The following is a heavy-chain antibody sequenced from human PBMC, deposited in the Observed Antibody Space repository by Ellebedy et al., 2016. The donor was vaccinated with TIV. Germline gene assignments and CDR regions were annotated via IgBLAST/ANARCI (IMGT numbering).Heavy chain of an antibody. CDR3: SRGIAAVMY. J-gene: IGHJ4*02. Sequence: PGGSLRLSCAGAGFTFSNYSMNRVRKAPGKGLEWVASITGSSSYMFYSDSVKGRFTISRDNAKNSLYLQMNSLRAEDTAVYYCSRGIAAVMYWGQGTLVTVSS. V-gene: IGHV3-21*01. CDR1: GFTFSNYS. D-gene: IGHD6-13*01. CDR2: ITGSSSYM.